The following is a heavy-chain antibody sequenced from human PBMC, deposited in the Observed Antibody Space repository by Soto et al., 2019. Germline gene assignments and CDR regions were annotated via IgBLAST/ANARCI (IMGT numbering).Heavy chain of an antibody. V-gene: IGHV4-39*01. CDR1: GGSISSSSYY. D-gene: IGHD3-9*01. CDR2: IYYSGST. Sequence: TSETLSLTCTVSGGSISSSSYYWGRIRQPPGKGLEWIGSIYYSGSTYYNPSLKSRVTISVDTSKNQFSLKLSSVTAADTAVYYCARHIFGPEREELYYYYGMDVWGQGTTVTVSS. CDR3: ARHIFGPEREELYYYYGMDV. J-gene: IGHJ6*02.